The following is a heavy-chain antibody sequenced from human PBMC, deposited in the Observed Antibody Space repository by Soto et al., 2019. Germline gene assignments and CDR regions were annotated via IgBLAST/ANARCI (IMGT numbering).Heavy chain of an antibody. CDR3: TRQGIDGSYAY. D-gene: IGHD1-26*01. V-gene: IGHV3-73*01. J-gene: IGHJ4*02. CDR1: GFTFSGSA. Sequence: GGSLRLSCAASGFTFSGSAMHWVRQASGKGLEWVGRIRSKANSYATAYAASVKGRFTISRDDSKNTAYLQMNSLKTEDTAVYYCTRQGIDGSYAYWGQGTLVTVSS. CDR2: IRSKANSYAT.